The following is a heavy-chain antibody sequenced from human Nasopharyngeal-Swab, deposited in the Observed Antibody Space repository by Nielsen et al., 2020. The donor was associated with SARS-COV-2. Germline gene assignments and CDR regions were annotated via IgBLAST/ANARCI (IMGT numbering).Heavy chain of an antibody. D-gene: IGHD3-3*01. CDR3: SRLSYDFWSGYFDY. CDR1: GGSISSYY. Sequence: SETLSLTCTVSGGSISSYYWSWIRQPQGKGLEWIGYIYYSGSTNYNPSLKSRVTVSVDTYKNQFSLKLSSVTAADTAVYYCSRLSYDFWSGYFDYWGQGTLVTVSS. CDR2: IYYSGST. V-gene: IGHV4-59*13. J-gene: IGHJ4*02.